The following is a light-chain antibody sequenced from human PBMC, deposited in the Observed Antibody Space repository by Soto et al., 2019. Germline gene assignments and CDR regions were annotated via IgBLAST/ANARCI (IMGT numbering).Light chain of an antibody. V-gene: IGKV1-5*03. CDR3: QQYNSHWT. J-gene: IGKJ1*01. CDR2: QAS. CDR1: QGISNR. Sequence: DVQMTQSPSTLSASVGDRVTITCRASQGISNRLAWYQQKPGKAPKLLIYQASSLKSGVPSRFGGSGSGTEFTLTITSLQPDDXATXYCQQYNSHWTFGQGTKVEIK.